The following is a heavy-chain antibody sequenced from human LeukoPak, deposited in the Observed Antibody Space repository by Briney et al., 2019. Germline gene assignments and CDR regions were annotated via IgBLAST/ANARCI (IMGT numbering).Heavy chain of an antibody. J-gene: IGHJ6*02. CDR3: ARCGVPAAIPLDDYYYGMDV. Sequence: ASVKVSCKASGYTFTSYYMHWVRQAPGQGLEWMGIINPSGGSTSYAQKFRGRVTITADESTSTAYMELSSLRSEDTAVYYCARCGVPAAIPLDDYYYGMDVWGQGTTVTVSS. V-gene: IGHV1-46*01. CDR2: INPSGGST. D-gene: IGHD2-2*02. CDR1: GYTFTSYY.